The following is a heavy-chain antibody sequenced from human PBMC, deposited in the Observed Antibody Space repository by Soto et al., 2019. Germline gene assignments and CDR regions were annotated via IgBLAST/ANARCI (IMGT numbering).Heavy chain of an antibody. CDR2: ISSSRSYT. J-gene: IGHJ3*02. D-gene: IGHD3-9*01. V-gene: IGHV3-11*05. CDR3: ARDADLLTGSDAFDI. CDR1: GFTLSDYY. Sequence: QVQLVESGGGLVKPGGSLRLSGAASGFTLSDYYMSWIRQAPGKGLEWVSYISSSRSYTNYADSVKGRFTISRDNAKNTRNRQMNSLRAEDTAVYYCARDADLLTGSDAFDIWGQGTMVTVSS.